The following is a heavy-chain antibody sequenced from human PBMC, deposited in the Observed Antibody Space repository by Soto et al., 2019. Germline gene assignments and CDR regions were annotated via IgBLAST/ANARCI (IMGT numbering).Heavy chain of an antibody. CDR1: GYTFTVYY. J-gene: IGHJ4*02. V-gene: IGHV1-2*02. Sequence: ASVKVSCKASGYTFTVYYMHWVRQAPGQGLEWMGWINPKSGGTMYPQKFQGRVTMTWDTSISTAYMALTRLRSDDTAVYYCARDLAKGGGSAGFDYWGQGTPVTVSS. CDR2: INPKSGGT. D-gene: IGHD1-26*01. CDR3: ARDLAKGGGSAGFDY.